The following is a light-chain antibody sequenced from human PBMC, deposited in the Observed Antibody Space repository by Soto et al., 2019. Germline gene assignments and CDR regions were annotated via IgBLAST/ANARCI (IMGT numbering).Light chain of an antibody. V-gene: IGKV3-20*01. Sequence: EIVLTQSPGTLPLSPGERATLSCRASQSVSSSYLAWYQQKPSQAPRLLIYGASSRATGIPDRFSGSGSGTDFTLTISRLEPEDFAVYYCQQYGSSPRTFGQGTKVEIK. CDR3: QQYGSSPRT. CDR2: GAS. J-gene: IGKJ1*01. CDR1: QSVSSSY.